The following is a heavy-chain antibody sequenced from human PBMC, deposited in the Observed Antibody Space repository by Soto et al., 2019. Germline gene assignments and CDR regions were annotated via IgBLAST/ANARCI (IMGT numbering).Heavy chain of an antibody. Sequence: GWSLRLSCAVSVFTLTTYSMNWGRQAPGKGLEWMAVINKNGFTIYYADSVKGRFTISRDYAKNSLYLQMDSLRHEDTAGYYCARAAVTGPSLFDYWGLGTLVTVSS. D-gene: IGHD6-19*01. V-gene: IGHV3-48*02. J-gene: IGHJ4*02. CDR3: ARAAVTGPSLFDY. CDR1: VFTLTTYS. CDR2: INKNGFTI.